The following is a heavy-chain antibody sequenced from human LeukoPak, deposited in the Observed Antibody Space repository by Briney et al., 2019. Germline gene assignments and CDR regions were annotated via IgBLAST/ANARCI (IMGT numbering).Heavy chain of an antibody. CDR2: IIPVLGTA. CDR1: GGTFSSFA. J-gene: IGHJ5*02. CDR3: ARNPFREHSTSWNNWFDP. V-gene: IGHV1-69*05. Sequence: SLTVSCKASGGTFSSFAISWVRQAPGQSLEWMGGIIPVLGTAKNARKFQGRVTIITDESTRTAYMELSSLRSEGTAVYYCARNPFREHSTSWNNWFDPWGQGTLVTVSS. D-gene: IGHD6-13*01.